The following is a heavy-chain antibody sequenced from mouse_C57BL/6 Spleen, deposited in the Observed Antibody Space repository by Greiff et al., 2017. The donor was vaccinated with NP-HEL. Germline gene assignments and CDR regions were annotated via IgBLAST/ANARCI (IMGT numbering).Heavy chain of an antibody. Sequence: QVQLQQSGAELVRPGPSVKMSCKASGYTFTNYWIGWAKQRPGHGLEWIGDIYPGGGYTNYNEKFKGKATLTADKSSSTAYMQFSSLTSEDSAIYYCARHYDYEGYSMDYWGQGTSVTVSS. CDR2: IYPGGGYT. J-gene: IGHJ4*01. V-gene: IGHV1-63*01. D-gene: IGHD2-4*01. CDR1: GYTFTNYW. CDR3: ARHYDYEGYSMDY.